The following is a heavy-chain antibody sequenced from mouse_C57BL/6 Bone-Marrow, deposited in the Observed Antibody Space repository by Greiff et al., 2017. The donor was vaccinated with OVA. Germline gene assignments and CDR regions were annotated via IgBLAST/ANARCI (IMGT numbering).Heavy chain of an antibody. CDR2: IDPSDSYT. CDR1: GYTFTSYW. V-gene: IGHV1-50*01. CDR3: ARILLRFFDY. Sequence: VKLQQPGAELVKPGASVKLSCKASGYTFTSYWMQWVKQRPGQGLEWIGEIDPSDSYTNYNQKFKGKATLTVDTSSSTAYMQLSSLTSEDSAVYYCARILLRFFDYWGQGTTLTVSS. D-gene: IGHD1-1*01. J-gene: IGHJ2*01.